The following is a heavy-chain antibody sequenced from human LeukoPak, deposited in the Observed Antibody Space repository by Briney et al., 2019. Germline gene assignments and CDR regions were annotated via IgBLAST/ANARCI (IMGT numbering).Heavy chain of an antibody. J-gene: IGHJ5*02. CDR2: INPNSGGT. V-gene: IGHV1-2*02. Sequence: GASVKVSCKASGSTFTGYYMHWVRQAPGQGLEWMGWINPNSGGTNYAQKFQGRVTMTRDTSISTAYMELSRLRSDDTAVYYCARVGLRYCSGGSCYFPYNWFDPWGQGTLVTVSS. CDR1: GSTFTGYY. CDR3: ARVGLRYCSGGSCYFPYNWFDP. D-gene: IGHD2-15*01.